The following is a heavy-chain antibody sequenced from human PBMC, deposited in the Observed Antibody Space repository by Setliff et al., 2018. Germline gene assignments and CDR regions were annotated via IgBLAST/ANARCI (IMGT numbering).Heavy chain of an antibody. D-gene: IGHD3-3*01. CDR1: GFTFDDYD. CDR3: VRDISSASGILDF. Sequence: SLRLSCAASGFTFDDYDMHWVRQVPGKGLEWVSGINWSGEIIGYADSVKGRFTFSRDNAKNSLFLEMNSLTVDDTALYYCVRDISSASGILDFWGQGTLVTVSS. V-gene: IGHV3-9*01. CDR2: INWSGEII. J-gene: IGHJ4*02.